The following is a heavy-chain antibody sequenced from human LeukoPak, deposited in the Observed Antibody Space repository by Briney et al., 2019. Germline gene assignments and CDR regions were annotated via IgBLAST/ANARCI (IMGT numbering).Heavy chain of an antibody. CDR1: GFTFSSYA. J-gene: IGHJ4*02. CDR2: IRGSGGST. V-gene: IGHV3-23*01. D-gene: IGHD3-3*01. Sequence: SGGSLRLSCAASGFTFSSYAMSWVRQAPGKGLEWVSVIRGSGGSTDYADSVKGRFTISRDNAKNSLYLQMNSLRDEDTAVYYCARAVGKYYDFWSGYSGGSRSFSTTEGVSTSDYWGQGTLVTVSS. CDR3: ARAVGKYYDFWSGYSGGSRSFSTTEGVSTSDY.